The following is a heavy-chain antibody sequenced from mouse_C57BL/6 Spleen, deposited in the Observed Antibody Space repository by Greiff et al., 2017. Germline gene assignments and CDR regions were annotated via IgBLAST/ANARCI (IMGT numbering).Heavy chain of an antibody. Sequence: VQLQQSGPELVKPGASVKISCKASGYAFSSSWMNWVKQRPGTGLEWIGRIYPGDGDTNYNGKFKGKATLTADKSSSTAYMQLSSLTSEDSAVYFCANSNSYYFDYWGQGTTLTVSS. V-gene: IGHV1-82*01. CDR1: GYAFSSSW. J-gene: IGHJ2*01. CDR3: ANSNSYYFDY. D-gene: IGHD2-5*01. CDR2: IYPGDGDT.